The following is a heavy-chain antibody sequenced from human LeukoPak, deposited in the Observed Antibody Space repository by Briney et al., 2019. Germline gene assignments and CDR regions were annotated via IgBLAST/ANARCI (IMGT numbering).Heavy chain of an antibody. CDR1: GYTFTGYY. CDR3: ARFGLGGWLRLLEYYFDY. V-gene: IGHV1-2*02. Sequence: ASVKVSCKASGYTFTGYYMHWVRQAPGQGLEWMGWINPNSGGTNYAQKFQGRVTMTRDTSISTAYMELSRLRSDDTAVYYCARFGLGGWLRLLEYYFDYWGQGTLVTVSS. J-gene: IGHJ4*02. CDR2: INPNSGGT. D-gene: IGHD5-12*01.